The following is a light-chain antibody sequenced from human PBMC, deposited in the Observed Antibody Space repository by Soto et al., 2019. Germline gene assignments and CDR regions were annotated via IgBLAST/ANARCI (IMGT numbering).Light chain of an antibody. V-gene: IGLV2-14*01. CDR3: SSYTSSSTSPYV. J-gene: IGLJ1*01. Sequence: QSALTQPASVSGSPGQSITISCTGTSSDVGGYNYVSWYQQHPGKAPKLMIYEVSHRPSGVSNRFSGAKSGNTASLTSSGLQAEDEADYYCSSYTSSSTSPYVFGTGTKVTVL. CDR1: SSDVGGYNY. CDR2: EVS.